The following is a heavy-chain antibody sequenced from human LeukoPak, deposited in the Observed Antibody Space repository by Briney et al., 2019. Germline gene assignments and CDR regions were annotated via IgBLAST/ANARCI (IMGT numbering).Heavy chain of an antibody. CDR2: IYSSGST. J-gene: IGHJ4*02. CDR3: GSVSRGYYIDH. Sequence: SETLSLTCTVSGGSISSYYWSWIRQPAGQGLEWIGRIYSSGSTNYNPSIKSRVTMSVDTSKNQFSLRLSSVTAADTAMYYCGSVSRGYYIDHWGQGTLVTVSS. CDR1: GGSISSYY. V-gene: IGHV4-4*07. D-gene: IGHD3-22*01.